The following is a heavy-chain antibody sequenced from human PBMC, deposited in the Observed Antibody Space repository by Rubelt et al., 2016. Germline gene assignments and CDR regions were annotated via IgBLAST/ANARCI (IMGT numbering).Heavy chain of an antibody. J-gene: IGHJ4*02. D-gene: IGHD3-3*01. Sequence: QVQLQESGPGLVKPSQTLSLTCTVSGGSISSGGYYWSWIRQHPGKGLEWIGYIYYSGSTYYNPSLKSRVTISVDTSKNQFSLKLSSVTAADTAVYYCTRGRFLEWLPPDYWGQGTLVTVSS. CDR3: TRGRFLEWLPPDY. V-gene: IGHV4-31*03. CDR2: IYYSGST. CDR1: GGSISSGGYY.